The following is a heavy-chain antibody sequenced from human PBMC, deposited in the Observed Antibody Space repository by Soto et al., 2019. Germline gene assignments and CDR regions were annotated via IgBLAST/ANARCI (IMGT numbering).Heavy chain of an antibody. D-gene: IGHD6-13*01. CDR1: GFTFSSYG. V-gene: IGHV3-30*18. Sequence: QVQLVESGGGVVQPGRSLRLSCAASGFTFSSYGMHWVRQAPGKGLEWVAVISYDGSNKYYADSVKGRFTISRDNSKNTLYLQMNSLRAEDTAVYYRAKDRIAAAGIWYFDLWGRGTLVTVSS. CDR2: ISYDGSNK. CDR3: AKDRIAAAGIWYFDL. J-gene: IGHJ2*01.